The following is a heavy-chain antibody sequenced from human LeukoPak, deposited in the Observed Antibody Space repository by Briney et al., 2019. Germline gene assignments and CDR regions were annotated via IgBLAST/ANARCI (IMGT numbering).Heavy chain of an antibody. J-gene: IGHJ6*02. Sequence: SETLSRTCTVSGGSISSSSYYWGWIRQPPGKGLEWIGSIYYSGSTYYNPSLKSRVTISVDTSKNQFSLKLSSVTAADTAVYYCARATYDFWSGHHYGLDVWGQGTPVTVSS. CDR2: IYYSGST. CDR1: GGSISSSSYY. D-gene: IGHD3-3*01. V-gene: IGHV4-39*01. CDR3: ARATYDFWSGHHYGLDV.